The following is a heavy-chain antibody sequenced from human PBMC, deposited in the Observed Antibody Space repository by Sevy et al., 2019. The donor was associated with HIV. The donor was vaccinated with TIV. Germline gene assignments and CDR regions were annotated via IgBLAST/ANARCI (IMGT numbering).Heavy chain of an antibody. Sequence: SETLSLTCTVSGGSISSGGYYWSWIRQHPGKGLEWIGYIYYSGSTYYNPSLKSRVTISVDTSKNQFSLKLSSVTAAATAVYYCASAGVAATRKYAFDIWGQGTMVTVSS. V-gene: IGHV4-31*03. CDR3: ASAGVAATRKYAFDI. CDR1: GGSISSGGYY. CDR2: IYYSGST. J-gene: IGHJ3*02. D-gene: IGHD2-15*01.